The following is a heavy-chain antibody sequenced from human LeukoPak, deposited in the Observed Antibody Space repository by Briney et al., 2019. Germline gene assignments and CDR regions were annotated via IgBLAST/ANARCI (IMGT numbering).Heavy chain of an antibody. CDR1: GFTFSSYW. V-gene: IGHV3-7*01. D-gene: IGHD2-2*01. CDR3: AKQEIGTSWSAGY. CDR2: IKQDGSEK. J-gene: IGHJ4*02. Sequence: GGSLRLSCAASGFTFSSYWMSWVRQAPGKGLEWVANIKQDGSEKYYVDSVKGRFTISRDNAKNSLYLQMNSLRAEDTAVYYCAKQEIGTSWSAGYWGQGTLVTVSS.